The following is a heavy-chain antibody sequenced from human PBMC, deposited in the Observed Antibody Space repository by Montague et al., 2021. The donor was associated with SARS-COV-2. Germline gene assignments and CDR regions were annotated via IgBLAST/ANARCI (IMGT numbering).Heavy chain of an antibody. CDR2: IKSKISGETI. J-gene: IGHJ6*04. CDR1: GFNFENTW. V-gene: IGHV3-15*01. D-gene: IGHD2-2*01. Sequence: SLRLSCAASGFNFENTWMNWVRQAPGKGLEWLGRIKSKISGETIDYAAPVKGRFTISRDDSTNTLSLQMNSLRTEDTGVYFCATIGGYMEYQLRSWGKGTPVTVSS. CDR3: ATIGGYMEYQLRS.